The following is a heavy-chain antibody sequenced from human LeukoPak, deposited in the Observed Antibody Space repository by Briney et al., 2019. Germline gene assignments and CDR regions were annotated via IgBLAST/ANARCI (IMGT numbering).Heavy chain of an antibody. CDR1: GYTFTSYD. D-gene: IGHD3-16*01. CDR3: ARGRNWGDLARAINYYYYYMDV. Sequence: GASVKVSCKASGYTFTSYDINWVRQATGQGLEWMGWMNPNSGNTGYVQKFQGRVTITRNTSISTAYMELSSLRSEDTAVYYCARGRNWGDLARAINYYYYYMDVWGKGTTVTVSS. CDR2: MNPNSGNT. V-gene: IGHV1-8*03. J-gene: IGHJ6*03.